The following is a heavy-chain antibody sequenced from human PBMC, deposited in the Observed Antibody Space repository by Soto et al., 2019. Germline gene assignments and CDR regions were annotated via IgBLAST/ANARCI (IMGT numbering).Heavy chain of an antibody. CDR3: AKDTGLYYDILTGYPDFDY. D-gene: IGHD3-9*01. CDR1: GFTFSSYA. CDR2: ISGSGGST. Sequence: GGSLRLSCAASGFTFSSYAMSWVRQAPGKGLEWVSAISGSGGSTYYADSVKGRFTISRDNSKNTLYLQMNSLRAEDTAVYYCAKDTGLYYDILTGYPDFDYWGQGTLVTVSS. J-gene: IGHJ4*02. V-gene: IGHV3-23*01.